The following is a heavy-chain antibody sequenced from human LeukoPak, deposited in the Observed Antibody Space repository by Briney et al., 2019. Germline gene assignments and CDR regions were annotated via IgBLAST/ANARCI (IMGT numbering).Heavy chain of an antibody. Sequence: PSETLSLTCTVSGGSISSSSYYWGWIRQPPGKGLEWIGSIYYSGSTYYNPSLKSRVTISVDTSKNQFSLKLSSVTAADTAVYYCARADYDSGSIASYYFDYWGQGTLVTVSS. V-gene: IGHV4-39*07. CDR2: IYYSGST. D-gene: IGHD5-12*01. CDR1: GGSISSSSYY. CDR3: ARADYDSGSIASYYFDY. J-gene: IGHJ4*02.